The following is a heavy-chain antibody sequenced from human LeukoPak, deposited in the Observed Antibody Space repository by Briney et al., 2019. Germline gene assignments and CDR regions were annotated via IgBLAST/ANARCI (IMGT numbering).Heavy chain of an antibody. CDR1: GYSISSGYY. D-gene: IGHD6-13*01. Sequence: SETLSLTCAVSGYSISSGYYWGWFRQPPGKGLEWIGCMYHSGSTYYNPSLKSRVTISVDTSKNQFSLKLSSVTAADTAVYYCARQGGSSSPYYYYYMDVWGKGATVTVSS. J-gene: IGHJ6*03. CDR2: MYHSGST. V-gene: IGHV4-38-2*01. CDR3: ARQGGSSSPYYYYYMDV.